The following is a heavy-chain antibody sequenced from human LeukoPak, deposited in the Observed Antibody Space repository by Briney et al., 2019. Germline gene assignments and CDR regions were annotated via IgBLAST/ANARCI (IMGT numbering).Heavy chain of an antibody. CDR3: ATKGGSGSYLFDY. CDR1: GFTVNSYN. CDR2: ISSSGTK. J-gene: IGHJ4*02. V-gene: IGHV3-48*04. D-gene: IGHD3-10*01. Sequence: PGGSLRLSCSASGFTVNSYNMNWVRQAPGKGLEWVSCISSSGTKYYADSVKGRFTTSRDNAKNTLYLQMNSLRVEDTAVYYCATKGGSGSYLFDYWGQGTLVTVSS.